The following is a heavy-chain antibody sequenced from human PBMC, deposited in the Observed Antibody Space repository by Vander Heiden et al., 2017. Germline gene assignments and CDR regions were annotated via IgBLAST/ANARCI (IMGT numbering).Heavy chain of an antibody. J-gene: IGHJ4*02. V-gene: IGHV3-30*18. CDR1: GFTFLGFA. D-gene: IGHD3-22*01. Sequence: VQLVESGGGVVQPGRSLRLSCAASGFTFLGFAMHWVRSAPGKGLEWVGLVSADGTKTHYADSVKGRFTISRDNSKHMLYLEMNSLGPEDTAVYFCAKDRDSSGYYVQYWGQGTRVTVSS. CDR2: VSADGTKT. CDR3: AKDRDSSGYYVQY.